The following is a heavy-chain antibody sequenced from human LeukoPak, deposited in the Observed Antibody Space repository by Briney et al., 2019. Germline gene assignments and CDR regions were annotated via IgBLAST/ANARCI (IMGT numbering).Heavy chain of an antibody. V-gene: IGHV3-7*01. CDR3: AIWTSGNY. Sequence: GGSLRLSCADSQFTFNGVWMNWVRQAPGKGLAWVANMDPTGSQKRHVDSARGRCTISKDNPGASLYLDMHSLRAEDTAIYYCAIWTSGNYWGQGPLVTVSS. J-gene: IGHJ4*02. D-gene: IGHD1-1*01. CDR1: QFTFNGVW. CDR2: MDPTGSQK.